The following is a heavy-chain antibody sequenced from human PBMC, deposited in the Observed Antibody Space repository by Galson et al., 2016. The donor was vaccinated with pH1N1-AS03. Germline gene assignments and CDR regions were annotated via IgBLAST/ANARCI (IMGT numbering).Heavy chain of an antibody. CDR2: IYWHDDT. CDR3: AHRFYGSGASFFDF. V-gene: IGHV2-5*01. Sequence: PALVKPTQTLTLTCTFSGFSLNDGGLGVGWIRQPPGKALEWLGMIYWHDDTRYHPPLQNRLTLTQGVSKSEVVLQMTNVDPEDTATYYCAHRFYGSGASFFDFWGQGIVV. J-gene: IGHJ4*02. D-gene: IGHD3-10*01. CDR1: GFSLNDGGLG.